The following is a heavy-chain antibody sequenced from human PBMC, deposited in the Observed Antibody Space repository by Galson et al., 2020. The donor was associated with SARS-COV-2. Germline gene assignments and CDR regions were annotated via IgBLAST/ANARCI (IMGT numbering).Heavy chain of an antibody. CDR3: AQWFGEDEFDY. D-gene: IGHD3-10*01. CDR2: IIPIFGTA. J-gene: IGHJ4*02. V-gene: IGHV1-69*13. CDR1: GGTFSSYA. Sequence: SVKVSCKASGGTFSSYAISWVRQAPGQGLEWMGGIIPIFGTANYAQKFQGRVTITADESTSTAYMELSSMRSEDTAVYYCAQWFGEDEFDYWGQGTLVPVSS.